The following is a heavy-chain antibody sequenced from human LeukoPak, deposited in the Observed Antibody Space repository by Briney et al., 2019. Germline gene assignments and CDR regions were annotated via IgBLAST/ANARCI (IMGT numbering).Heavy chain of an antibody. D-gene: IGHD3-22*01. J-gene: IGHJ4*02. CDR2: ISGSGGST. CDR3: AKDGLFSLQLGTYFDY. Sequence: GGSLRLSCAASGFTFSSYAMSWVRQAPGKGLEWVSAISGSGGSTYYADSVKGRFTISRDNSKNTLYLQMNSLRAEDTAVYYCAKDGLFSLQLGTYFDYWGQGTLVTVSS. V-gene: IGHV3-23*01. CDR1: GFTFSSYA.